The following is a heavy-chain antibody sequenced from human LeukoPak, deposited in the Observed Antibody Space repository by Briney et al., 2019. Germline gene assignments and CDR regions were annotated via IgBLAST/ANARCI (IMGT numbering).Heavy chain of an antibody. CDR2: INHSGST. CDR3: ARGHSSGWYGLSDI. J-gene: IGHJ3*02. V-gene: IGHV4-34*01. CDR1: GGSFSGYY. D-gene: IGHD6-19*01. Sequence: PSETLSLTCAVYGGSFSGYYWSWIRQPPGKGLEWIGEINHSGSTNYNPSLKSRVTISVDTSKNQFSLKLSSVTVADTAVYYCARGHSSGWYGLSDIWGQGTVVTVSS.